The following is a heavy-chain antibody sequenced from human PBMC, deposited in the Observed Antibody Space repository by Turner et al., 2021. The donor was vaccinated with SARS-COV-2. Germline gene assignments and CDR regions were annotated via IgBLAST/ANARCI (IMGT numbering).Heavy chain of an antibody. CDR1: GFAFSNYW. CDR3: VSKGQVAVAGFDS. D-gene: IGHD6-19*01. V-gene: IGHV3-7*01. CDR2: IKQDGGEK. Sequence: EVQLVESGGGLVQPGDSLRLSCVASGFAFSNYWMTWVRQAPGKGLEWVANIKQDGGEKYYVDSVQGRFTISRDNAENSLYLQMNSLRVEDTAMYYCVSKGQVAVAGFDSWGQGTLVTVSS. J-gene: IGHJ4*02.